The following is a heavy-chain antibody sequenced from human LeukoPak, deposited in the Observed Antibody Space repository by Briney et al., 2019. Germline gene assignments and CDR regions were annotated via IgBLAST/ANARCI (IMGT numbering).Heavy chain of an antibody. CDR2: LNLSGST. Sequence: LETLSPTCAVYGGSFTAYYWTWIAGPPGKGRGGCGELNLSGSTEETPSLKSRVTISVDTSKNQCSLKLSSVTSADTAVYYCARVQIDYSSLNLRDHYYYYYGMDDWGKGTTVTVSS. D-gene: IGHD3-16*01. CDR3: ARVQIDYSSLNLRDHYYYYYGMDD. J-gene: IGHJ6*04. V-gene: IGHV4-34*01. CDR1: GGSFTAYY.